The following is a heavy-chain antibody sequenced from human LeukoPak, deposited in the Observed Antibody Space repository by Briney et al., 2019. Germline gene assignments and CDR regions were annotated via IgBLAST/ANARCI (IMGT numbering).Heavy chain of an antibody. D-gene: IGHD3-22*01. J-gene: IGHJ4*02. CDR1: GGTFSSYA. CDR2: IIPIFGTA. Sequence: SVKVSCKASGGTFSSYAISWVRQAPGQGLEWMGGIIPIFGTANYAQKFQGRVTITADKSTSTAYMELSSLRSEDTAVYYCARFSNYYDSSIHYLDYWGQGTLVSVSS. V-gene: IGHV1-69*06. CDR3: ARFSNYYDSSIHYLDY.